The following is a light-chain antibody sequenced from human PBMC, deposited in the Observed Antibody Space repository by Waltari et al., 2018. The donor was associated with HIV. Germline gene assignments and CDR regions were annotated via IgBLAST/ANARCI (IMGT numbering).Light chain of an antibody. CDR1: ALAKKY. Sequence: SYELTQPPSVSVSPGQAARITCSGDALAKKYASWYQQKSGQAPVLVIYEDDKRPSGIPERFSASTSGTMATLTISGAQVEDEGDYYCYSTDSSGYHKVFGGGTKLTVL. CDR2: EDD. CDR3: YSTDSSGYHKV. J-gene: IGLJ2*01. V-gene: IGLV3-10*01.